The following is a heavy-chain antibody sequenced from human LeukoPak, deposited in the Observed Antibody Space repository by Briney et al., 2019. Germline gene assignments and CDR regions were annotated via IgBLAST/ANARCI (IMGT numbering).Heavy chain of an antibody. CDR2: IYYSGST. CDR1: GGSISSSSYY. D-gene: IGHD3/OR15-3a*01. CDR3: ARGTGFYYYYYMDV. V-gene: IGHV4-39*01. Sequence: PSETLSLTCTVSGGSISSSSYYWGWIRQPPGKGLEWIGSIYYSGSTYYNPSLKSRVTISVDTSKNQFSLKLSSVTAADTAVYCCARGTGFYYYYYMDVWGKGTTVTVSS. J-gene: IGHJ6*03.